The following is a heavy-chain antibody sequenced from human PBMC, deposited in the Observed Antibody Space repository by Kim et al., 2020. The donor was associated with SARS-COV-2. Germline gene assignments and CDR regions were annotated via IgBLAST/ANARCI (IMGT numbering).Heavy chain of an antibody. CDR1: GGSFSGYY. V-gene: IGHV4-34*01. D-gene: IGHD6-13*01. Sequence: SETLSLTCAVYGGSFSGYYWSWIRQPPGKGLEWIGEINHSGSTNYNPSLKSRVTISVDTSKNQFSLKLSSVTAADTAVYYCARVGPLYSREGYYYMDVWGKGTTVTVSS. J-gene: IGHJ6*03. CDR2: INHSGST. CDR3: ARVGPLYSREGYYYMDV.